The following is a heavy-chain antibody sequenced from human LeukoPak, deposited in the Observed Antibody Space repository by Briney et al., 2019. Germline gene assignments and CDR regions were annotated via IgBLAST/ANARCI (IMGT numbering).Heavy chain of an antibody. CDR3: ASVYDFWSGYYFDY. Sequence: SDTLSLTCTVSGYSISSGYYWGWIRQPPGKGLEGIGSIYHSWSTYYNPSLKSRVTISVDTSKNQFSLKLSSVTAADTAVYYCASVYDFWSGYYFDYWGQGTLVTVSS. CDR2: IYHSWST. J-gene: IGHJ4*02. CDR1: GYSISSGYY. V-gene: IGHV4-38-2*02. D-gene: IGHD3-3*01.